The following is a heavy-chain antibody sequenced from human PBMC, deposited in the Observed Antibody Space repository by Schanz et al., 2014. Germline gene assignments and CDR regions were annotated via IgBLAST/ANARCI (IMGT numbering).Heavy chain of an antibody. V-gene: IGHV3-21*02. CDR3: ARSTDYDMLTGQTHTRVDVRYFDL. Sequence: EVLLVESGGGLVTPGESLRLSCAASGFTFSSYSMNWVRQAPGKGLEWVSSVSHGGTYIYYADSVRGRFTISTDNAKSSLFLHMHNLRADDTSVYYCARSTDYDMLTGQTHTRVDVRYFDLWGRGTLVTVSS. CDR2: VSHGGTYI. CDR1: GFTFSSYS. J-gene: IGHJ2*01. D-gene: IGHD3-9*01.